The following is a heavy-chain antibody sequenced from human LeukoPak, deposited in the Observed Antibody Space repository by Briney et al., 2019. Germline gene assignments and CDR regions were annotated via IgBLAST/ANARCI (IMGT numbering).Heavy chain of an antibody. CDR3: ARDRPYYGDTDAFDI. CDR1: GGTFSSYA. J-gene: IGHJ3*02. V-gene: IGHV1-69*06. D-gene: IGHD4-17*01. CDR2: IIPIFGTA. Sequence: ASVKVSCKASGGTFSSYAISWVRQAPGQGLEWMGGIIPIFGTANYAQKFQGRVTITADKSTSTAYMELSSLRSEDTAVYYCARDRPYYGDTDAFDIWGQGTMVTVSS.